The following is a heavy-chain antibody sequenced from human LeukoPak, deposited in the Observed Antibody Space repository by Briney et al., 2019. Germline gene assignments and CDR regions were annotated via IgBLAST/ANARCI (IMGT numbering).Heavy chain of an antibody. Sequence: PGGSLRLSCAASGFTFSSYAMHWVRQAPGKGLEWVAVISYDGSNKYYADSVMGRFTISRDNSKNTLYLQMNSLRAEDTAVYYCARESSSHCSGGSCSSDYWGQGTLVTVSS. CDR1: GFTFSSYA. V-gene: IGHV3-30-3*01. D-gene: IGHD2-15*01. CDR3: ARESSSHCSGGSCSSDY. J-gene: IGHJ4*02. CDR2: ISYDGSNK.